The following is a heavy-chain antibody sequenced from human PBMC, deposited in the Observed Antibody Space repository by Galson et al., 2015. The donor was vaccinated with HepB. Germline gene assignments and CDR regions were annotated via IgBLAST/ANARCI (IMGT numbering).Heavy chain of an antibody. D-gene: IGHD6-13*01. J-gene: IGHJ4*02. CDR2: ISGSGGST. V-gene: IGHV3-23*01. CDR1: GFTFSSYA. CDR3: AKIAAAGTRGVDLWEPNDECLDDY. Sequence: SLRLSCAASGFTFSSYAMSWVRQAPGKGLEWVSAISGSGGSTYYADSVKGRFTISRDNSKNTLYLQMNSLRAEDTAVYYCAKIAAAGTRGVDLWEPNDECLDDYGGQGPQLTVSS.